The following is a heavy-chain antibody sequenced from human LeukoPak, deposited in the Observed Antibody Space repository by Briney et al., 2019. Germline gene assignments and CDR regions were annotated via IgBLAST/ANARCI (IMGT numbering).Heavy chain of an antibody. V-gene: IGHV3-21*01. CDR1: GFTFSSYS. CDR3: AREDCGGDCCLFDH. D-gene: IGHD2-21*02. CDR2: ITSGSSYI. Sequence: PGGSLRLSCAASGFTFSSYSMNWLRQAPGGGREWGSSITSGSSYIYYADSVKGRFTISRDNAKSSLFLQMNSLRAEDTAVYYCAREDCGGDCCLFDHWDQGTLVTVSS. J-gene: IGHJ4*02.